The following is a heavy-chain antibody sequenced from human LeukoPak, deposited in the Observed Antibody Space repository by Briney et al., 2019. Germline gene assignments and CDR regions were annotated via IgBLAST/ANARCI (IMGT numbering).Heavy chain of an antibody. Sequence: SVKVSCKASGGTFSSYAISWVRQAPGQGLEWMGGIIPIFGTANYAQKFRGRVTITTDESTSTAYMELSSLRSEDTAVYYCATALIMYYDFWSGPFDYWGQGTLVTVSS. V-gene: IGHV1-69*05. CDR2: IIPIFGTA. J-gene: IGHJ4*02. CDR1: GGTFSSYA. D-gene: IGHD3-3*01. CDR3: ATALIMYYDFWSGPFDY.